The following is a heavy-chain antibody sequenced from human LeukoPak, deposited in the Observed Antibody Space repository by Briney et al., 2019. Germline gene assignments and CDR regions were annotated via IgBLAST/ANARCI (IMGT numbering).Heavy chain of an antibody. CDR2: ISAYNGNT. J-gene: IGHJ4*02. CDR3: ARRSYGSGSYDSDY. D-gene: IGHD3-10*01. Sequence: ASVKVSCKASGYTLISNGISWVRQAPGQGLEWMGWISAYNGNTNYAQKLQDRVTMTTDTSTSTAYMELRSLRSDDTAVYYCARRSYGSGSYDSDYWGQGTLVTVSS. CDR1: GYTLISNG. V-gene: IGHV1-18*01.